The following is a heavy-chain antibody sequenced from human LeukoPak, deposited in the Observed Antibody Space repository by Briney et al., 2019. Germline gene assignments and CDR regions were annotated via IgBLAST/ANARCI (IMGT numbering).Heavy chain of an antibody. J-gene: IGHJ5*02. CDR3: ARAPTKFRRDWFDP. D-gene: IGHD3-9*01. CDR1: EFTFSSYE. CDR2: ISSSGSTI. V-gene: IGHV3-48*03. Sequence: GGSLRLSCAASEFTFSSYEMNWIRQAPGKGLEWVSYISSSGSTIYYADSVKRRFTISRDNAKNSLYLQMNNLRVEDTAVYYCARAPTKFRRDWFDPWGQGTLVTVSS.